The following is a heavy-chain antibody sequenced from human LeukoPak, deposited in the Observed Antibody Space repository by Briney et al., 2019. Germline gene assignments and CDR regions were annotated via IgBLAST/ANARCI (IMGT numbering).Heavy chain of an antibody. V-gene: IGHV4-30-2*01. CDR2: IYHSGST. CDR3: ARELVGATGWFDP. J-gene: IGHJ5*02. D-gene: IGHD1-26*01. Sequence: SETLSLTCTVSGGSISSGGYYWSWIRQPPGKGLEWIGYIYHSGSTYCNPSLKSRVTISVDRSKNQFSLKLSSVTAADTAVYYCARELVGATGWFDPWGQGTPVTVSS. CDR1: GGSISSGGYY.